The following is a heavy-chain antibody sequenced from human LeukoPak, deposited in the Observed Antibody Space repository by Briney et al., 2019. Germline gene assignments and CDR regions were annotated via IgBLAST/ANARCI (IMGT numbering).Heavy chain of an antibody. CDR3: AGEEEEWFDP. J-gene: IGHJ5*02. Sequence: PGGSLRLSCATSGFSVSSFSMSWVRQAPGKGLEWVSYISSSSSTIYYADSVKGRFTISRDNAKNSLYLQMNSLRAEDTAVYYCAGEEEEWFDPWGQGTLVTVSS. V-gene: IGHV3-48*04. CDR1: GFSVSSFS. CDR2: ISSSSSTI.